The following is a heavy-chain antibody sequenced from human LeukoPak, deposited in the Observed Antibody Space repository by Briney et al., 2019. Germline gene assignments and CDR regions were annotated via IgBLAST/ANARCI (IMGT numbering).Heavy chain of an antibody. Sequence: PSETLSLTCAVYGGSFSGYYWSWIRQPPGRGLEWIGYIYYSGSTYYNPSLKSRVTISVDTSKNQFSLKLSSVTAADTAVYYCASSMVRGVFGYLNYYDHWGQGTLVTVSS. V-gene: IGHV4-34*09. D-gene: IGHD3-10*01. CDR3: ASSMVRGVFGYLNYYDH. J-gene: IGHJ4*02. CDR1: GGSFSGYY. CDR2: IYYSGST.